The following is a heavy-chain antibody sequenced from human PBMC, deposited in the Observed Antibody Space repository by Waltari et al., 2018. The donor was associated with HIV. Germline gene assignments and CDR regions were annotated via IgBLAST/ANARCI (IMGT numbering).Heavy chain of an antibody. V-gene: IGHV3-7*03. J-gene: IGHJ4*02. D-gene: IGHD3-10*01. Sequence: EVQLVESGGGLVQPGGSLRLSCAASGFTFSSYWMSWVRQAPGKGLEWVANIKQDGSEKYYVDSGKGRFTISRDNAKNSLYLQMNSLRAEDTAVYYCARVVRLEMATNPHFDYWGQGTLVTVSS. CDR2: IKQDGSEK. CDR1: GFTFSSYW. CDR3: ARVVRLEMATNPHFDY.